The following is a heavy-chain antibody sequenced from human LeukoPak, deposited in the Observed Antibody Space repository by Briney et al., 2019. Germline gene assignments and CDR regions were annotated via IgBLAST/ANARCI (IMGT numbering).Heavy chain of an antibody. CDR1: GGTFTSYA. Sequence: SVKVSCKASGGTFTSYAISWVRQAPGQGFEWMGRIIPILGIANYAQKFQGRVTITADKSTSTAYMELSSLRSDDTAVYYCAGIAAAGGDYWGQGTLVTVSS. V-gene: IGHV1-69*04. CDR3: AGIAAAGGDY. J-gene: IGHJ4*02. CDR2: IIPILGIA. D-gene: IGHD6-13*01.